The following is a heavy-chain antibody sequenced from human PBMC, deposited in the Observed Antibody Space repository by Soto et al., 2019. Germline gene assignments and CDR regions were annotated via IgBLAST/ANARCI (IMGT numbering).Heavy chain of an antibody. CDR1: GGTFSSYA. CDR2: IIPIFGTA. CDR3: ARGRRNRYCSGGSCYNWFDP. D-gene: IGHD2-15*01. J-gene: IGHJ5*02. Sequence: SVKVSCKASGGTFSSYAISWVRQAPGQGLEWMGGIIPIFGTANYAQKFQGRVTITADKSTSTAYMELSSLRSEDTAVYYCARGRRNRYCSGGSCYNWFDPWGQGTLVTVSS. V-gene: IGHV1-69*06.